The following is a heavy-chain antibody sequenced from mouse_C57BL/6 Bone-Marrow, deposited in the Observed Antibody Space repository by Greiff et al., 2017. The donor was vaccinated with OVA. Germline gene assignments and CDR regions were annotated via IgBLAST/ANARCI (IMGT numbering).Heavy chain of an antibody. CDR3: TIYYYGSSHFDY. D-gene: IGHD1-1*01. CDR1: GFNIQDDY. Sequence: VQLQQSGAELVRPGASVTLSCTASGFNIQDDYMPWVKQRPDQGLEWIGWIDPENGDTEYASKFQGKAPITADTSSNTAYLQLSSLTSEDTAVYYCTIYYYGSSHFDYWGQGTTLTVSS. CDR2: IDPENGDT. V-gene: IGHV14-4*01. J-gene: IGHJ2*01.